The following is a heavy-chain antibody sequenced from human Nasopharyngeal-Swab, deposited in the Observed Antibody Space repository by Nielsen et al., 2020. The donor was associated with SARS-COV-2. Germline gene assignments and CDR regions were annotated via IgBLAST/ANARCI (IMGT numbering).Heavy chain of an antibody. D-gene: IGHD5-12*01. V-gene: IGHV1-46*01. CDR2: INPSGGST. J-gene: IGHJ6*03. CDR3: ARRGASGHDQGSYYYYYYYMDV. Sequence: WVRQAPGQGLEWMGIINPSGGSTSYAQKFQGRVTMTRDTSTSTVYMELSSLRSDDTAVYYCARRGASGHDQGSYYYYYYYMDVWAKGPRSPSP.